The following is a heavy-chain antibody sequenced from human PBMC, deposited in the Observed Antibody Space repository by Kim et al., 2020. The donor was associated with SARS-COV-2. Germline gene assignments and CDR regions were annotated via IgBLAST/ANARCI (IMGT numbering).Heavy chain of an antibody. CDR2: INHSGST. D-gene: IGHD2-2*01. J-gene: IGHJ6*02. Sequence: SETLSLTCAVYGGSFSGYYWSWIRQPPGKGLEWIGEINHSGSTNYNPSLKSRVTISVDTSKNQFSLKLSSVTAADTAVYYCASFCSSTSCYYYYGMDVWGQGTTVTVSS. CDR3: ASFCSSTSCYYYYGMDV. CDR1: GGSFSGYY. V-gene: IGHV4-34*01.